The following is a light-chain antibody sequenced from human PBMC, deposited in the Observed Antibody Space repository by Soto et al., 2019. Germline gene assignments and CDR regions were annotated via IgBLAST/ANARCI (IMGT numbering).Light chain of an antibody. V-gene: IGKV3-20*01. J-gene: IGKJ2*01. CDR1: QSVSSSY. CDR3: QQYGSSPQT. CDR2: GAS. Sequence: EIVLTQSPGTLSLSPGERATLSCRASQSVSSSYLAWYQQKPGQAPRLLIYGASSSATGIPDRFSGSGSGTDFTLTISRLEPEDFAVYYCQQYGSSPQTFGQGTTLEIK.